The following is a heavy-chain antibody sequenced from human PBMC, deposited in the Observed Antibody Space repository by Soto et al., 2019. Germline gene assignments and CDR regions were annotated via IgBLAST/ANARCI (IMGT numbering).Heavy chain of an antibody. CDR1: GGTFSSYA. V-gene: IGHV1-69*13. J-gene: IGHJ5*02. CDR2: TIPIFGTA. Sequence: GASVKVSCKASGGTFSSYAISWVRQAPGQGLEWMGGTIPIFGTANYAQKFQGRVTITADESTSTAYMELSSLRSEDTAVYYCARVSYYHDSSGEYNWFDPWGQGTLVTVSS. D-gene: IGHD3-22*01. CDR3: ARVSYYHDSSGEYNWFDP.